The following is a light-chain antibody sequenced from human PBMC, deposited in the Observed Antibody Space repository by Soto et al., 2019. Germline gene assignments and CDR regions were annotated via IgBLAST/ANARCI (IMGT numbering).Light chain of an antibody. CDR1: QSVSPW. CDR2: DVS. CDR3: QQYNTFSHT. Sequence: QMTQTPSTLSASVGDRVTIACRASQSVSPWLAWYQQKPGKAPKLLIYDVSNLQSGVPSRFSGSGSGTEFTLTISSLQPDDFATYYCQQYNTFSHTFGQGTKLEIK. J-gene: IGKJ2*01. V-gene: IGKV1-5*01.